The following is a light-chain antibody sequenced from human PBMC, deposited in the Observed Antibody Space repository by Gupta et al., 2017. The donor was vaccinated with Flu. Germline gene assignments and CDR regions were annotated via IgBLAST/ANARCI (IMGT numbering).Light chain of an antibody. CDR1: QSVRSN. V-gene: IGKV3-15*01. J-gene: IGKJ4*01. CDR3: QQYNNWPFVT. Sequence: ETVMTQPPATLSVSPGERATLSCRATQSVRSNVAWYQQKPGQAPRLLIYGSSTRATDVPARFSGSGSGTEFTLTISSLQSEDFAVYYCQQYNNWPFVTFGGGTKVEIK. CDR2: GSS.